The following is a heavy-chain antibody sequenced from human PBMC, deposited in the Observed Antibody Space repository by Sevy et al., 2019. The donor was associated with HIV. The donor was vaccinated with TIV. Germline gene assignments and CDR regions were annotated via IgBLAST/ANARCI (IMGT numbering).Heavy chain of an antibody. Sequence: GGSLRLSCAASGFTFDDYAMHWVRQAPGKGLEWVSGISWNSGIVKYGHSVKGRFTVSRDNAKNSLYLQMNSLRPEDTAFYYCAKDRLLRPSPHSDFWGQGTLVTVSS. J-gene: IGHJ4*02. CDR2: ISWNSGIV. V-gene: IGHV3-9*01. CDR3: AKDRLLRPSPHSDF. D-gene: IGHD3-22*01. CDR1: GFTFDDYA.